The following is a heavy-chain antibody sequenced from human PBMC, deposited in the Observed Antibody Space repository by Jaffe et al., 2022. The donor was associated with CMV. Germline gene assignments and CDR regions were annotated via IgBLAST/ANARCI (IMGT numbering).Heavy chain of an antibody. Sequence: QVQLQESGPGLVKPSETLSLTCTVSGGSVSSDSYYWSWIRQPPGKGLEWLGYIYYSGSTNYNPSLKSRVTISVDTSKNQFSLKLSSVTAADTAVYYCARDWGYISAWDGYFDYWGQGTLVTVSS. J-gene: IGHJ4*02. V-gene: IGHV4-61*01. CDR1: GGSVSSDSYY. D-gene: IGHD6-19*01. CDR2: IYYSGST. CDR3: ARDWGYISAWDGYFDY.